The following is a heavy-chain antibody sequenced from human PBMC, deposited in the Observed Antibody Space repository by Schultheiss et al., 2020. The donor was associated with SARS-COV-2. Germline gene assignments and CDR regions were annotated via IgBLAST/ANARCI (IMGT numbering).Heavy chain of an antibody. V-gene: IGHV4-34*01. CDR3: ARFPDYLYCSSTSCYGNYYYGMDV. J-gene: IGHJ6*02. CDR1: GGSLSSYY. CDR2: INHSGST. D-gene: IGHD2-2*01. Sequence: GSLRLSCTVSGGSLSSYYWSWIRQPPGKGLEWIGEINHSGSTNYNPSLKSRVTISVDTSKNQFSLKLSSVTAADTAVYYCARFPDYLYCSSTSCYGNYYYGMDVWGQGTTVTVSS.